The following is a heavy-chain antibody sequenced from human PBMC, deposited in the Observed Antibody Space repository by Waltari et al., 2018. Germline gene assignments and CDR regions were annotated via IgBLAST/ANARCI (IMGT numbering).Heavy chain of an antibody. V-gene: IGHV4-59*01. CDR1: GGSISSYY. J-gene: IGHJ2*01. D-gene: IGHD7-27*01. Sequence: QVQLQESGPGLVKPSETLSLTCTVPGGSISSYYRSWIRQPPGKGLEWIGYIYYSGSTNYNPSLKSRVTISVDTSKNQFSLKLSSVTAADTAVYYCARAPANWDDWYFDLWGRGTLVTVSS. CDR3: ARAPANWDDWYFDL. CDR2: IYYSGST.